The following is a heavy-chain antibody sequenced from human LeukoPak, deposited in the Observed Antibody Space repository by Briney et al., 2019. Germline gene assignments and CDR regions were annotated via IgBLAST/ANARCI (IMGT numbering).Heavy chain of an antibody. CDR2: ISSSSSYI. V-gene: IGHV3-21*01. CDR3: ARDQSSVAGTTYNWFDP. J-gene: IGHJ5*02. CDR1: GFTFSSYS. D-gene: IGHD6-19*01. Sequence: PGGSLRLSCAASGFTFSSYSMNWVRQAPGKGLEWDSSISSSSSYIYYADSVKGRFTISRANAKNSLYLQMNSLRAEDTAVYYCARDQSSVAGTTYNWFDPWGQGTLVTVSS.